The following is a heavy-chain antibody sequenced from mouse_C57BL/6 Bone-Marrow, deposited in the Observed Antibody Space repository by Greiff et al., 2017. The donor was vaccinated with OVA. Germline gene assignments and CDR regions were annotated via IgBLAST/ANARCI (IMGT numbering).Heavy chain of an antibody. CDR2: IHPNSGST. Sequence: VQLQQPGAELVKPGASVKLSCKASGYTFTSYWMHWVKQRPGQGLEWIGMIHPNSGSTNYNEKFKSKATLTVDKSSSTAYMQLSSLTSEDSAVYYCARYYDYDFYAMGYWGQGTSVTVSS. D-gene: IGHD2-4*01. CDR1: GYTFTSYW. V-gene: IGHV1-64*01. CDR3: ARYYDYDFYAMGY. J-gene: IGHJ4*01.